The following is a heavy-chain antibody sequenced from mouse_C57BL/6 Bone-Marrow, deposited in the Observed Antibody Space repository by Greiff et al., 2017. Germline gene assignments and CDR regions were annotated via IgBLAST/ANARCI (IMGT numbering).Heavy chain of an antibody. Sequence: QVQLQQPGAELVMPGASVKLSCKASGYTFTSYWMHWVKQRPGQGLEWIGEIDPSDSYTNYNQKFKGKSTLTVDKSSSTAYLQLSSLTSEDSAVYYCARSSDKAMDYWGQGTSVTVSA. J-gene: IGHJ4*01. CDR2: IDPSDSYT. V-gene: IGHV1-69*01. CDR3: ARSSDKAMDY. CDR1: GYTFTSYW.